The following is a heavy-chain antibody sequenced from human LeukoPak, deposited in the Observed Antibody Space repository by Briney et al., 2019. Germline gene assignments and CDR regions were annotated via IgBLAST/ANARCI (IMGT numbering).Heavy chain of an antibody. CDR2: ISSSSSSI. D-gene: IGHD5-18*01. V-gene: IGHV3-48*04. CDR3: AKTRGYSYGYSDY. J-gene: IGHJ4*02. Sequence: GGSLRLSCAASGFTFSSYSMNWVRQAPGKGLEWVSYISSSSSSIYYADSVKGRFTISRDNARNSLYLQMNSLRAEDTAVYYCAKTRGYSYGYSDYWGQGALVTGSS. CDR1: GFTFSSYS.